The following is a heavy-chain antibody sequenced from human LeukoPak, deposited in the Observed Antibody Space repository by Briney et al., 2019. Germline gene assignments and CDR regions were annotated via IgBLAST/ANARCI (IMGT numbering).Heavy chain of an antibody. CDR3: ARVWLSSGSYWYFDF. CDR2: IYSSGNT. J-gene: IGHJ2*01. Sequence: SETLSLTCTVSGGSISSNYWSWLRQPAGKGLQYIGRIYSSGNTDYNPSLKSRVTMSVDTSKSQFSLLLHSVTAADTAVYYCARVWLSSGSYWYFDFWGRGTLVIVSS. CDR1: GGSISSNY. D-gene: IGHD3-22*01. V-gene: IGHV4-4*07.